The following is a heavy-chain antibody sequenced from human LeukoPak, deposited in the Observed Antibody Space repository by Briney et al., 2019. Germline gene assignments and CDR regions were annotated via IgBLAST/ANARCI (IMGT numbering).Heavy chain of an antibody. J-gene: IGHJ6*03. CDR2: ISAYNGNT. CDR1: GYTFTSYG. V-gene: IGHV1-18*01. D-gene: IGHD1-1*01. CDR3: ARDSTTFFYYYYYMDV. Sequence: ASVKVSCKASGYTFTSYGISWERQAPGQGLEWMGWISAYNGNTNYAQKLQGRVTMTTDTSTSTAYMELRSLRSDDTAVYYCARDSTTFFYYYYYMDVWGKGTTVTVSS.